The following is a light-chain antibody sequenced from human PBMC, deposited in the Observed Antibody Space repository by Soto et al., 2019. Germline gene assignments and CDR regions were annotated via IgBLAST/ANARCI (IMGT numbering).Light chain of an antibody. CDR3: QLYGTSPPFT. Sequence: EIVVTQSPATLSVSPGERATLSCRASQTVSSSYLAWYQQKPGQAPRLLIYGASSRATGIPDRFSGSGSGTAFTLTISRLEPEDFSVFYCQLYGTSPPFTFGQGTKLEI. CDR2: GAS. J-gene: IGKJ2*01. V-gene: IGKV3-20*01. CDR1: QTVSSSY.